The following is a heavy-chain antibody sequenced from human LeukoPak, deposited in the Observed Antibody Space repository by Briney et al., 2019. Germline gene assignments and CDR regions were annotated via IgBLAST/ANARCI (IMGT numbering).Heavy chain of an antibody. CDR1: GFTFDDYA. J-gene: IGHJ4*02. CDR3: AKVHGYSYGPFDY. CDR2: ISWNSGSI. V-gene: IGHV3-9*01. D-gene: IGHD5-18*01. Sequence: PGRSLRLSCAASGFTFDDYAMHWVRQAPGKGLEWVSGISWNSGSIGYADSVKGRCTISRDNAKNSLYLQMNSLRAEDTALYYCAKVHGYSYGPFDYWGQGTLVTVSS.